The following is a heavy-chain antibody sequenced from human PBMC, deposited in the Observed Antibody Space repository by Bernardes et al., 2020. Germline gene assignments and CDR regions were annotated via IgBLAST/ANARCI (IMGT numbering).Heavy chain of an antibody. J-gene: IGHJ6*03. Sequence: ASVKVSCKASGYTFPSYGISWVRQAPGQGLEWMGWISAYNGNTNYAQKLQGRVTMTTDTSTSTAYMELRSLRSDDTAVYYCARVDIVVVPAAGSGYYYCYMDVWGKGTTVTVSS. CDR3: ARVDIVVVPAAGSGYYYCYMDV. CDR1: GYTFPSYG. CDR2: ISAYNGNT. D-gene: IGHD2-2*01. V-gene: IGHV1-18*01.